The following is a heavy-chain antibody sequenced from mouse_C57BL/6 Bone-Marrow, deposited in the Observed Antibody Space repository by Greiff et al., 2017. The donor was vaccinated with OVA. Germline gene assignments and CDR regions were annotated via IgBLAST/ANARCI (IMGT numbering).Heavy chain of an antibody. CDR2: IDPSDSET. J-gene: IGHJ3*01. Sequence: VQLQQPGAELVRPGSSVKLSCKASGYTFTSYWMHWVKQRPIQGLECIGNIDPSDSETHYNQKFKDKATLTVDKSSSTAYMQLSSLTSEDSAVYYCARWGGAQAPFAYWGQGTLVTVSA. D-gene: IGHD3-2*02. CDR1: GYTFTSYW. CDR3: ARWGGAQAPFAY. V-gene: IGHV1-52*01.